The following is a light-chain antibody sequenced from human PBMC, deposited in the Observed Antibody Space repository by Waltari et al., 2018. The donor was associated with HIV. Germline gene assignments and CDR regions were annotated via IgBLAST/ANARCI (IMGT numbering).Light chain of an antibody. CDR1: SSDIGDYDY. V-gene: IGLV2-8*01. CDR3: SSYGGNSNVI. CDR2: EVL. Sequence: QSALTQPPSASGSPGQSVTISCTGTSSDIGDYDYVSWYQHQPGQAPKPLIYEVLTRPSGVPPRFSGSTPGNTAPLTVSGLQAEDEADYYRSSYGGNSNVIFGGGTKLTVL. J-gene: IGLJ2*01.